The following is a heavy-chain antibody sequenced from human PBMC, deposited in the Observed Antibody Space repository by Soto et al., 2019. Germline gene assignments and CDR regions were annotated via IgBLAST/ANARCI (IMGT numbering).Heavy chain of an antibody. V-gene: IGHV3-64*04. CDR2: ISSNGGST. CDR3: ARASSSWHRIGNWFDP. D-gene: IGHD6-13*01. CDR1: GFTFSSYA. J-gene: IGHJ5*02. Sequence: PGGSLRLSCSASGFTFSSYAMHWVRQAPGKGLEYVSAISSNGGSTYYADSVKGRFTISRDNSKNTLYLQMNSLRAEDTAVYYCARASSSWHRIGNWFDPWGQGTLVTVSS.